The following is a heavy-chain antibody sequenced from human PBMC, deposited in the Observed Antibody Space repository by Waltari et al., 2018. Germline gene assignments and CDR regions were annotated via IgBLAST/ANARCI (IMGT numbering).Heavy chain of an antibody. Sequence: QVQLVQSGAEVKKPGASVMVSCKTSGYSFTDYYIHWVRLAPGQGLEWIGLISSSYYGTNYAQKFQGRVTMTRDTSIRTANMELSSLKSDDTAVYYFARSSGGTTAIGLDYWGLGTLVTVSS. CDR2: ISSSYYGT. CDR1: GYSFTDYY. D-gene: IGHD2-15*01. J-gene: IGHJ4*02. V-gene: IGHV1-2*02. CDR3: ARSSGGTTAIGLDY.